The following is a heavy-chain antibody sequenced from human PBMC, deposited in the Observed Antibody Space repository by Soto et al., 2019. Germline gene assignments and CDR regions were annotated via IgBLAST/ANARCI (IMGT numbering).Heavy chain of an antibody. CDR3: TTPTVTTPYYYCYGMDV. CDR1: GFTFSNAW. Sequence: EVQLVESGGGLVKPGGSLRLSCAASGFTFSNAWMNGVRQAPGKGLEWVGRIKSKTDGGTTDYAAPVKGRFTISRDDSKNTLYLQMNSLKTEDTAVYYCTTPTVTTPYYYCYGMDVWGQGTTVNVSS. D-gene: IGHD4-17*01. CDR2: IKSKTDGGTT. V-gene: IGHV3-15*07. J-gene: IGHJ6*02.